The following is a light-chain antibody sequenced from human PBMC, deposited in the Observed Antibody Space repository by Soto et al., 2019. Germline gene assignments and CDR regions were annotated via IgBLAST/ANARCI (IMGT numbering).Light chain of an antibody. CDR3: QQYGSTPLT. V-gene: IGKV3-20*01. CDR2: GAY. J-gene: IGKJ4*01. Sequence: EIVLTQSPGTLPFSPGERATLSSRASQSVSSSYLAWYQQKPGQAPRLLIYGAYRRATGIPDRFSGSGSGTDFTLTISRLEPEDFPVYYCQQYGSTPLTFGGATKVAIK. CDR1: QSVSSSY.